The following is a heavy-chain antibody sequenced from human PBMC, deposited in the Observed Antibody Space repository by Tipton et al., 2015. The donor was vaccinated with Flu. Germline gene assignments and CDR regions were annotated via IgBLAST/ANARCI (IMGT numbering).Heavy chain of an antibody. J-gene: IGHJ6*02. V-gene: IGHV3-9*01. Sequence: SLRLSCAASGFTFDDYAMHWVRQAPGKGLEWVSGISWNSGSIGYADSVKGRFTISRDNAKNSLYLQMNSLRAEDTALYYCAKENSVGFLDVWGQGTTVTVSS. CDR3: AKENSVGFLDV. CDR1: GFTFDDYA. D-gene: IGHD2-15*01. CDR2: ISWNSGSI.